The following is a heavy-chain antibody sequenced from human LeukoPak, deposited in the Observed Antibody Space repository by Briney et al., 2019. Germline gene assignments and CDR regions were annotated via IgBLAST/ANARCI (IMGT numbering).Heavy chain of an antibody. CDR2: ISAYNGNT. Sequence: ASVKVSCKASGYTFTSYGISWVRQAPGQGLEWMGWISAYNGNTNYAQKLQGRVTMTTDTSTSTAYVELRSLRSDDTAVYYCARVLQGPTYYYYYMDVWGKGTTVTVSS. V-gene: IGHV1-18*01. J-gene: IGHJ6*03. CDR1: GYTFTSYG. CDR3: ARVLQGPTYYYYYMDV.